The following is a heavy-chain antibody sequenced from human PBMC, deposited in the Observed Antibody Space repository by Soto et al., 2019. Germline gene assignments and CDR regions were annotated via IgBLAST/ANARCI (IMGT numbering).Heavy chain of an antibody. Sequence: SETLSLTCAVYGGSFSGYYWSWIRQPPGKGLEWIGEINHSGSTNYNPSLKSRVTISVDTSKNQFSLKLSSVTAADTAVYYCARYLGSSWSPAGFGYWGQGTLVTVSS. CDR3: ARYLGSSWSPAGFGY. V-gene: IGHV4-34*01. CDR2: INHSGST. J-gene: IGHJ4*02. CDR1: GGSFSGYY. D-gene: IGHD6-13*01.